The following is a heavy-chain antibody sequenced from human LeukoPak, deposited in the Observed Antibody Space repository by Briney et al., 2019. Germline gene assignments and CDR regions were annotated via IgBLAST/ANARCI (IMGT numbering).Heavy chain of an antibody. D-gene: IGHD3-3*01. J-gene: IGHJ5*02. CDR3: AKFSPPLRFLEWLSNWFDP. V-gene: IGHV3-23*01. CDR1: GFTFSDYA. CDR2: IGRNGETT. Sequence: GGSLRLSCAASGFTFSDYAMNWVRQAPGKGLEWVSAIGRNGETTYYADSVKGRFTISRDNSQNTLYLQMNSLRAEDTAVYHCAKFSPPLRFLEWLSNWFDPWGQGTLVTVSS.